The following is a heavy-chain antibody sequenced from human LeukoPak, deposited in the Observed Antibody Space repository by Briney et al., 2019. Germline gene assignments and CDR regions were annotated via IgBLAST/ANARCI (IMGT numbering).Heavy chain of an antibody. Sequence: ASVTVSCKASGYTFTSYDINWVRQATGQGLEWMGWMNPNSGNTGYAQKFQGRVTMTRNTSISTAYMELSSLRSEDTAVYYCAREDIYYYYYGMDVWGQGTTVTVSS. J-gene: IGHJ6*02. V-gene: IGHV1-8*01. CDR3: AREDIYYYYYGMDV. CDR1: GYTFTSYD. CDR2: MNPNSGNT. D-gene: IGHD2-15*01.